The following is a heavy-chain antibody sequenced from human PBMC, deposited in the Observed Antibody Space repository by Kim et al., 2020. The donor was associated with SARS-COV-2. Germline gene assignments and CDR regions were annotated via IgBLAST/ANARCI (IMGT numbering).Heavy chain of an antibody. J-gene: IGHJ6*02. Sequence: GGSLRLSCAASGFTFSTYVMNWVRQAPGKGLEWVSYISSSGSIIYYADSVKGRFTISRDNAKNSLYLQMNSLRAGDTAVYYCARELDGIVGVGRYYFYYGMDVWGPGTTVTVSS. V-gene: IGHV3-48*03. CDR3: ARELDGIVGVGRYYFYYGMDV. CDR2: ISSSGSII. D-gene: IGHD1-26*01. CDR1: GFTFSTYV.